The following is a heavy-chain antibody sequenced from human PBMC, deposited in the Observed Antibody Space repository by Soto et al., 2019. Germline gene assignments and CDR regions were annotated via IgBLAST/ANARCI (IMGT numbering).Heavy chain of an antibody. CDR1: GYTFTSYD. J-gene: IGHJ6*03. CDR3: ARFVYYYGSGSYYKGSGYYYYMDV. Sequence: ASVKVSCKASGYTFTSYDINWVRQATGQGLEWMGWMNPNSGNTGYAQKFQGRVTMTRNTSISIAYMELSSLRSEDTAVYYCARFVYYYGSGSYYKGSGYYYYMDVWGKGTTVTVSS. CDR2: MNPNSGNT. D-gene: IGHD3-10*01. V-gene: IGHV1-8*01.